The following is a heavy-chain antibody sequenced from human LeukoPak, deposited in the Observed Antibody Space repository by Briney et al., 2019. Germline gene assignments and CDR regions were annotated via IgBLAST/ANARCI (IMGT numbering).Heavy chain of an antibody. D-gene: IGHD2-2*01. Sequence: ASVKVSCKASGYTFTDYYMHWVRQAPGQGFEWMGWINPNDGDTNYAQKFQGRVTMTRDTSISTAHMEVSRLRSDDTAVYYCAGASFLYCSSSTCLFDYWGQGTLATVSS. CDR3: AGASFLYCSSSTCLFDY. V-gene: IGHV1-2*02. CDR2: INPNDGDT. CDR1: GYTFTDYY. J-gene: IGHJ4*02.